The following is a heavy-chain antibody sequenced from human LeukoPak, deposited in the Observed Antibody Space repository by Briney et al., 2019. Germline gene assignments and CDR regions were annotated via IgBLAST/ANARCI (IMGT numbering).Heavy chain of an antibody. CDR1: GFTFSSYA. CDR3: ARDRGYCSGGSCRSSGGTDV. Sequence: GRSLRLSCAASGFTFSSYAMHWVRQAPGKGLEWVAVISYDGSNKYYADSVKGRFTISRDNSKNTLYLQMNSLRAEDTAVYYCARDRGYCSGGSCRSSGGTDVWGQGTTVTVSS. CDR2: ISYDGSNK. V-gene: IGHV3-30-3*01. D-gene: IGHD2-15*01. J-gene: IGHJ6*02.